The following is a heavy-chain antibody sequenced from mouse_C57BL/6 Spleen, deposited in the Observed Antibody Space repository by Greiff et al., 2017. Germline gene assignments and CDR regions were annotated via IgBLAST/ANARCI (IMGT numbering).Heavy chain of an antibody. CDR1: GFSLTSYA. Sequence: VKVVESGPGLVAPSQSLSITCTVSGFSLTSYAISWVRQPPGKGLEWLGVIWTGGGTNYNSALKSRLSISKDNSKSQVFLKMNSLQTDDTARYYCARKYLGISYYAMDYWGQGTSVTVSS. CDR2: IWTGGGT. CDR3: ARKYLGISYYAMDY. D-gene: IGHD1-1*01. J-gene: IGHJ4*01. V-gene: IGHV2-9-1*01.